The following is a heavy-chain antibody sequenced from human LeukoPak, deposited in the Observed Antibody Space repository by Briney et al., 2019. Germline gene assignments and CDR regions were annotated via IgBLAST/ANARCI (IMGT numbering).Heavy chain of an antibody. J-gene: IGHJ3*02. CDR1: GGSISSYY. Sequence: SETLSLTCTVSGGSISSYYWSWIRQPPGRGLEWIGYIYYRGSTNYNAALKSRVTISVDTSKNQFSLKLSSVTAADTAIYYCARESFQAFDIWGQGTLVTVSS. D-gene: IGHD1-26*01. V-gene: IGHV4-59*01. CDR2: IYYRGST. CDR3: ARESFQAFDI.